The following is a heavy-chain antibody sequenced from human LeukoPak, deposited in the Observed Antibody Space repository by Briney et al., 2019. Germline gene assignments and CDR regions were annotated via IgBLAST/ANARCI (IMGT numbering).Heavy chain of an antibody. CDR2: INPNSGGT. V-gene: IGHV1-2*02. J-gene: IGHJ4*02. CDR1: GYTFTGYY. Sequence: GASVKVSCKASGYTFTGYYMHWVRQAPGQGLEWMGWINPNSGGTNYAQKFQGRVTMTRDTSISTAYMELSRLRSDNTAVYSCARGGYYDFWSGYFTFDYWGQGTLVTVSS. CDR3: ARGGYYDFWSGYFTFDY. D-gene: IGHD3-3*01.